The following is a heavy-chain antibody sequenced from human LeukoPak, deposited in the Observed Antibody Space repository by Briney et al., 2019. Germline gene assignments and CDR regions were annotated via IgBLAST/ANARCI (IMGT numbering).Heavy chain of an antibody. CDR1: GGSISSYY. V-gene: IGHV4-59*01. J-gene: IGHJ5*02. CDR2: IYYRGST. Sequence: SETLSLTCTVSGGSISSYYWSWIRQPPGKGLEWIGYIYYRGSTNYNPSLKSRVTISVNTSKNQFSLKLSSVTAADTAVYYCAGGRNWFDPWGQGTLVTVSS. CDR3: AGGRNWFDP.